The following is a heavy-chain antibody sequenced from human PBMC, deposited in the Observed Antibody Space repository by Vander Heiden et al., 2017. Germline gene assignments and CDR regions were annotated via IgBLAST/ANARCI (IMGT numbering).Heavy chain of an antibody. Sequence: ELQLVESGGGLVQPGVSLRLSCAASGFTFRNSWMSWVRQAPGKGLEWVANIKQDGSEKYYVDSVKGRFTISRDNAKNSLYLQMNSLRAEDTAVYYCARGTYDYDSSGYYYFDYWGQGTLVTVSS. D-gene: IGHD3-22*01. V-gene: IGHV3-7*01. J-gene: IGHJ4*02. CDR2: IKQDGSEK. CDR3: ARGTYDYDSSGYYYFDY. CDR1: GFTFRNSW.